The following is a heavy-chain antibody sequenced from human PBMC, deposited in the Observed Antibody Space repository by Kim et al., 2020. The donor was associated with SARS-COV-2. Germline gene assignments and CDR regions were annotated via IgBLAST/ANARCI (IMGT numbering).Heavy chain of an antibody. CDR2: ISCNSGSI. CDR3: AKDIGYSSSWGYFDL. D-gene: IGHD6-13*01. J-gene: IGHJ2*01. V-gene: IGHV3-9*01. CDR1: GFTFGDYA. Sequence: GGSLRLSCAASGFTFGDYAMHWVRQAPGKGLEWVSGISCNSGSIGYADSVKGRFTISRDNAKNSLYLQMNSLRAEDTALYYCAKDIGYSSSWGYFDLWGRGTLVTVSS.